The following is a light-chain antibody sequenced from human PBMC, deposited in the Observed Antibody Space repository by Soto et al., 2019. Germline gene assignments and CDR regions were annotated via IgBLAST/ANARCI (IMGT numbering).Light chain of an antibody. CDR3: ASYGSGATYV. Sequence: QSVLTQPASVSGSPGQSITISCTGTSSDVGGYNYVSWYQLHPGKAPKLMIHEVSERPSGVSNRFSGSKSGNTASLTISGLQAEDEADYYCASYGSGATYVFGGGTKSPS. V-gene: IGLV2-14*01. J-gene: IGLJ1*01. CDR1: SSDVGGYNY. CDR2: EVS.